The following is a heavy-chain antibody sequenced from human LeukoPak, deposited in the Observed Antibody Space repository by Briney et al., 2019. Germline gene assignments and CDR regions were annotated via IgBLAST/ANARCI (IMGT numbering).Heavy chain of an antibody. D-gene: IGHD4-17*01. V-gene: IGHV3-23*01. CDR1: GFTFSSYG. J-gene: IGHJ4*02. Sequence: PGGTLRLSCAASGFTFSSYGMSWVRQAPGKGLEWVSAISGSGGSTYYADSVKGRFTISRDNSKNTLYLQMNSLRAEDTAVYYCAKDPDYGDYASLDYWGQGTLVTVSS. CDR2: ISGSGGST. CDR3: AKDPDYGDYASLDY.